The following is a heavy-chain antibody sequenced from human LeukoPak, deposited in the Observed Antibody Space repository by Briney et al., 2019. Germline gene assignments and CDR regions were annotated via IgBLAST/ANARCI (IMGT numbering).Heavy chain of an antibody. CDR2: ISSSGSTM. D-gene: IGHD5-24*01. V-gene: IGHV3-48*03. CDR3: ARGKMGWLQPSGDAFDI. CDR1: GFTFSSYE. J-gene: IGHJ3*02. Sequence: GGSLRLSCAASGFTFSSYEMNWVRQAPGKGLEWVSYISSSGSTMYYADSVKGRFTISRDNAKNSLYLQMNSLRAEDTAVYYGARGKMGWLQPSGDAFDIWGQGTMVTVSS.